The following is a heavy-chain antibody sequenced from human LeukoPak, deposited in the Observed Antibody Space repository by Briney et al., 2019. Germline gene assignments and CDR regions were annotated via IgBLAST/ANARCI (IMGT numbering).Heavy chain of an antibody. CDR1: GYTFTSYG. J-gene: IGHJ4*02. D-gene: IGHD3-22*01. V-gene: IGHV1-18*01. CDR2: ISAYNGNT. CDR3: ARDPGWVYYDSSGPTTGRLDYFDY. Sequence: VASVKVSCKASGYTFTSYGISWVRQAPGQGLEWMGWISAYNGNTNYAQKLQGRVTMTTDTSTSTAYMELRSLRSDDTAVYYCARDPGWVYYDSSGPTTGRLDYFDYWGQGTLVTVSS.